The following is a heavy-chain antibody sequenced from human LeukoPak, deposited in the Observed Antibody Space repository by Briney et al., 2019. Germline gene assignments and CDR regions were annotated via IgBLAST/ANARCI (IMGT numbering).Heavy chain of an antibody. D-gene: IGHD3-10*01. CDR3: ARGSYWRGYYYYYYYMDV. J-gene: IGHJ6*03. CDR1: GGSISSYY. V-gene: IGHV4-59*01. CDR2: IYYSGST. Sequence: SETLSLTCTVSGGSISSYYWSWIRQPPGKGLEWIGYIYYSGSTNYNPSLKSRVTISVDTSKNQFSLKLSSVTAADTAVYYCARGSYWRGYYYYYYYMDVWGKGTTVTVS.